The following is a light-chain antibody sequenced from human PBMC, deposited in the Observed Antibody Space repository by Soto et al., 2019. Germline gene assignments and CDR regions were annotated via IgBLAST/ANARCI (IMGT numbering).Light chain of an antibody. J-gene: IGLJ3*02. CDR3: ATWDNTLSVEV. V-gene: IGLV1-51*01. CDR2: GNN. Sequence: QSALTQPPSVSAAPGQKVTISCFGSNSNIGRNYVSWYQQLPGTAPKLLIYGNNNRHSGITDRISGSKSGTSATLGITGLQPGDEADYYCATWDNTLSVEVFGGGTKLTV. CDR1: NSNIGRNY.